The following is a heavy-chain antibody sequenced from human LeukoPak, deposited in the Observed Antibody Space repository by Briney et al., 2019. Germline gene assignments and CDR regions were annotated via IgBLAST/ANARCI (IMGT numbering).Heavy chain of an antibody. V-gene: IGHV5-51*01. D-gene: IGHD1-14*01. J-gene: IGHJ4*02. Sequence: GESLKISCKGSGYRFTSYWIGWVRQMPGKGLEWMGIIYPADSETRYSPSFQGQVTISADTSISTAYLQWSSLKASDTAIYYCAGYRPSWYFDYWGQGNLVTVSS. CDR2: IYPADSET. CDR3: AGYRPSWYFDY. CDR1: GYRFTSYW.